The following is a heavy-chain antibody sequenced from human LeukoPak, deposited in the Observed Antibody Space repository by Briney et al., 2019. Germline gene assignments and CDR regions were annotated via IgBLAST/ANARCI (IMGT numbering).Heavy chain of an antibody. CDR2: IYYSGST. J-gene: IGHJ4*02. CDR1: GGSISSSSYY. D-gene: IGHD3-9*01. CDR3: ARHRRDYDILTGYYTGGHYFDY. Sequence: SETLSLTCTVSGGSISSSSYYWGWIRQPPGKGLEWFGSIYYSGSTYYNPSLKSRVTISVDTSKNQFTLKLSSVTAADTAVYYCARHRRDYDILTGYYTGGHYFDYWGQGTLVTVSS. V-gene: IGHV4-39*01.